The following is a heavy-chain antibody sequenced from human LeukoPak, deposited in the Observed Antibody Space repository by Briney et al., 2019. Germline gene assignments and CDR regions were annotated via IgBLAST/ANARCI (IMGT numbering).Heavy chain of an antibody. J-gene: IGHJ6*04. V-gene: IGHV3-23*01. CDR2: ISGSGGST. D-gene: IGHD3-10*01. CDR3: AKGYYYGSGKIYGMVDV. CDR1: GFTFSSYA. Sequence: HPGGSLRLSCAASGFTFSSYAMSWVRQAPGKGLEWVSAISGSGGSTYYADSVKGRFTISRDNSKNTLYLQMNGLRAEDTAVYYCAKGYYYGSGKIYGMVDVWGKGTTVTISS.